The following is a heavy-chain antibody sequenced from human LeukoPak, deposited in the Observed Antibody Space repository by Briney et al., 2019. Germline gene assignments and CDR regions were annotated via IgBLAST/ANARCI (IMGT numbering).Heavy chain of an antibody. D-gene: IGHD4-23*01. CDR1: GFTFSSYA. CDR3: AKGGTSVVTPLYS. V-gene: IGHV3-23*01. Sequence: GGSLRLSCAASGFTFSSYAMSWVRQAPGKGLEWVSAISGSGGSTYYADSVKGRFTISRDNSKNALYLQMNSLRAEDTAVYYCAKGGTSVVTPLYSWGQGTLVTVSS. J-gene: IGHJ4*02. CDR2: ISGSGGST.